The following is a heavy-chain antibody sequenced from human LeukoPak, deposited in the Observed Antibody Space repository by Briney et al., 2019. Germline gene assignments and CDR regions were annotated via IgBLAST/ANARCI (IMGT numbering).Heavy chain of an antibody. CDR3: ARARQLGLDAFDI. CDR2: INHSGST. D-gene: IGHD6-13*01. Sequence: SETLSLTCAVYGGSFSGYYWSWTRQPPGKGLEWIGEINHSGSTNYNPSLKSRVTISVDTSKNQFSLKLSSVTAADTAVYYCARARQLGLDAFDIWGQGTMVTVSS. J-gene: IGHJ3*02. V-gene: IGHV4-34*01. CDR1: GGSFSGYY.